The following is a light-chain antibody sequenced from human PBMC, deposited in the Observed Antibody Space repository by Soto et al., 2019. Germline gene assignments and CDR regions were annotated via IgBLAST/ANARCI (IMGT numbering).Light chain of an antibody. CDR1: QGVRSD. V-gene: IGKV3-15*01. J-gene: IGKJ4*01. CDR3: QQYSKWPLT. CDR2: GAS. Sequence: EIAMTQSPDTLSVSPGDRATLSCRASQGVRSDLACYQQKAGQSPRLLIYGASTRAAETPARFSGSGSETEFTLTTSSLQSEDFAVYYCQQYSKWPLTFGGGTKVDIK.